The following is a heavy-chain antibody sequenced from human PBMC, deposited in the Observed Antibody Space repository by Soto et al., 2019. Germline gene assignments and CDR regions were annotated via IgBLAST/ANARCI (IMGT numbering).Heavy chain of an antibody. J-gene: IGHJ4*02. V-gene: IGHV4-30-2*01. D-gene: IGHD4-17*01. CDR1: GCSISSGGYS. Sequence: PSETLSLTCAFSGCSISSGGYSWSWIRQPPGKGLEWIGYIYHSGSTYYNPSLKSRVTISVDRSKNQFSLKLSSVTAADTAVYYCARATTVTNFDYWGQGTLVTVSS. CDR3: ARATTVTNFDY. CDR2: IYHSGST.